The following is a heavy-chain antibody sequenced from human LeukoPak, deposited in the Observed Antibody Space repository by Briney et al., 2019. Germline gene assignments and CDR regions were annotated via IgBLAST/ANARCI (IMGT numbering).Heavy chain of an antibody. CDR3: ARGDYDILTGYYPPHYYYGMDV. J-gene: IGHJ6*02. CDR1: GGTFSSYA. CDR2: IIPIFGTA. D-gene: IGHD3-9*01. Sequence: SVKVSCTASGGTFSSYAISWVRQAPGQGLEWMGGIIPIFGTANYAQKFQGRVTITADESTSTAYMELSSLRSEDTAVYYCARGDYDILTGYYPPHYYYGMDVWGQGTTVTVSS. V-gene: IGHV1-69*01.